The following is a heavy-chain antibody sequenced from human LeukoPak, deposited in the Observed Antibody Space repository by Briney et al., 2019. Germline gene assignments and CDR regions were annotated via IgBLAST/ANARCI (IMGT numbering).Heavy chain of an antibody. CDR2: IYYSGST. CDR3: ARHQYSGSYYGLSWFDP. V-gene: IGHV4-39*01. Sequence: SETLSLTCTVSGGSISSSGYYWGWIRQPPGKGLEWIASIYYSGSTYYNPSLKSRVTISVDTSKNQLSLKLSSLTAADTAVYYCARHQYSGSYYGLSWFDPWGQGTLVTVSS. J-gene: IGHJ5*02. CDR1: GGSISSSGYY. D-gene: IGHD1-26*01.